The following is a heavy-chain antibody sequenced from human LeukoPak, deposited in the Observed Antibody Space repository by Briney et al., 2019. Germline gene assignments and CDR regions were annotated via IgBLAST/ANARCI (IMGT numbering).Heavy chain of an antibody. Sequence: ASVKVSCKASGYTFTSYGISWVRQAPGQGLEWMGWINPNSGGTNYAQKFQGRVTMTRDTSISTAYMELSRLRSDDTAVYYCATYIAVGDLFDYRGQGTLVTVSS. CDR2: INPNSGGT. D-gene: IGHD6-19*01. CDR1: GYTFTSYG. V-gene: IGHV1-2*02. CDR3: ATYIAVGDLFDY. J-gene: IGHJ4*02.